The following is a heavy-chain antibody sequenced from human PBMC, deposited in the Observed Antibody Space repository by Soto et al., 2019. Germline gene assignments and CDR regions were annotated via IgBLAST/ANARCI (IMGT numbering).Heavy chain of an antibody. J-gene: IGHJ6*02. CDR3: AKDSLSAKVATYGMDV. D-gene: IGHD2-15*01. Sequence: GGSLRLSCAASGFTFSSYGMHWVRQAPGKGLEWVAVISYDGSNKYYADSVKGRFTISRDNSKNTLYLQMNSLRAEDTAVYYCAKDSLSAKVATYGMDVWGQGTTVTVSS. CDR1: GFTFSSYG. CDR2: ISYDGSNK. V-gene: IGHV3-30*18.